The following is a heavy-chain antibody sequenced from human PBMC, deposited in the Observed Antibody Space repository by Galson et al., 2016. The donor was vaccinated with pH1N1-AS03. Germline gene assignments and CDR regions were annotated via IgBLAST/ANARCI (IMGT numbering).Heavy chain of an antibody. V-gene: IGHV1-18*04. D-gene: IGHD2-15*01. Sequence: SGYTFSNFGMSWVRQAPGQGLEWMGWISPQNGNTQYAQRLEGRVTMTTDTSTSTAYMELWSLTYDDTPVYYCARAAPFDPWGQGTLVIASS. CDR1: GYTFSNFG. CDR3: ARAAPFDP. CDR2: ISPQNGNT. J-gene: IGHJ5*02.